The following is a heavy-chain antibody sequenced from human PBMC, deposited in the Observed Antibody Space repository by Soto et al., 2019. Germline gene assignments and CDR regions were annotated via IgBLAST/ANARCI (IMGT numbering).Heavy chain of an antibody. D-gene: IGHD3-16*01. CDR1: GFTVSSYA. V-gene: IGHV3-23*01. J-gene: IGHJ6*03. CDR2: ISGSGST. CDR3: AKALRFTFTTGYYMDV. Sequence: EVQLLESGGGLVQPGGSLRLSCAASGFTVSSYAMSWVRQAPGKGLEWVSVISGSGSTYSADSVKGRFTISRDSSKNTVYLQMNSLRAEDTAVYCAKALRFTFTTGYYMDVLGRGTTVTVSS.